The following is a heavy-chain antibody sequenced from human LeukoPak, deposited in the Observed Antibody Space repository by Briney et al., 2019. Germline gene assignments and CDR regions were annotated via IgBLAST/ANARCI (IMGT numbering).Heavy chain of an antibody. V-gene: IGHV3-23*01. J-gene: IGHJ4*02. CDR3: AKAIATTPQDRVGYCSGGSCYPDDY. CDR2: ISGSGGST. CDR1: GFTFSSYA. Sequence: PGGSLRLSCAASGFTFSSYAMSWVRQAPGKGLEWVSAISGSGGSTYYADSVKGRFTISRDNSKNTLYLQMNSLRAEDTAVYYCAKAIATTPQDRVGYCSGGSCYPDDYWGQGTLVTVSS. D-gene: IGHD2-15*01.